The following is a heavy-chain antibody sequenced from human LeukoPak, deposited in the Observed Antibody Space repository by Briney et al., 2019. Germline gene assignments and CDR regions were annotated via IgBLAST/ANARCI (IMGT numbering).Heavy chain of an antibody. J-gene: IGHJ4*02. CDR1: GFTFSSYG. V-gene: IGHV3-30*18. CDR3: AKDDSSSWYPLHDY. D-gene: IGHD6-13*01. CDR2: ISYDGSNK. Sequence: GGSLRLSCASSGFTFSSYGMHWVRQAPGKGLEWVAVISYDGSNKYYADSVKGRFTISRDNSKNTLYLQMNSLRAEDTAVYYCAKDDSSSWYPLHDYWGQGTLVTVSS.